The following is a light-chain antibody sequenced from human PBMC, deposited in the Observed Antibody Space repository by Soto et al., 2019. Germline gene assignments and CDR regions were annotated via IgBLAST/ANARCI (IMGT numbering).Light chain of an antibody. V-gene: IGKV3-20*01. CDR2: GAS. CDR3: QQCGSSPLT. CDR1: QSVSSSY. Sequence: EIVLTQSPGTLSLSPGERATLSCRASQSVSSSYLAWYQQKPGQAPRLLIYGASSRATGIPDRFSGSGSGTDFTLTISRLEPEDSAVYYCQQCGSSPLTFGQGTKVEIK. J-gene: IGKJ1*01.